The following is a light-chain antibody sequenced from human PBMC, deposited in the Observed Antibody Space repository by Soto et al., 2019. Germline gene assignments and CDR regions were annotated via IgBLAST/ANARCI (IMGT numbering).Light chain of an antibody. V-gene: IGKV1-5*03. CDR3: QQYNRYT. J-gene: IGKJ1*01. CDR1: ESVKSW. Sequence: IKMTKSPAPLSASIGDRVTITCRASESVKSWLAWYQKKAGKAPKFLIYKASTLESGVPSRFSGSGSGTEFTLTISSLQPDDLATYYCQQYNRYTFGQGTKVDIK. CDR2: KAS.